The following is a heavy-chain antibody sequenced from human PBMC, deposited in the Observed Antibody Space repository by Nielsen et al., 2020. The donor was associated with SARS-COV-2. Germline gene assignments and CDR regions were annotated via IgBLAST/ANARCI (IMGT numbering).Heavy chain of an antibody. Sequence: ESLKISCAASGFTFSSYAMSWVRQAPGKGLEWVSSISISSSSFYYTDSVRGRFTISRDNAKSSLYLQLTSLRAEDTAVYYCARAYHNYYYAMDVWGQGTTVTVSS. CDR3: ARAYHNYYYAMDV. J-gene: IGHJ6*02. CDR1: GFTFSSYA. D-gene: IGHD3-16*01. V-gene: IGHV3-21*01. CDR2: ISISSSSF.